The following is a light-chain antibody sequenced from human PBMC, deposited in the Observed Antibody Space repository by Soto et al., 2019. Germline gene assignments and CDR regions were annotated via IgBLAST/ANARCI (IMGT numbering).Light chain of an antibody. CDR3: QQYECDSPWT. J-gene: IGKJ1*01. CDR1: QSIIVW. Sequence: DIQMTHSPFTLYSSVGDRVTITCRARQSIIVWVAWYQQKPGKAPKLLIYDASSLESGVPSRFIGSGSGTDFILPISTLQPDDFATYYCQQYECDSPWTLGKWTTVDLK. CDR2: DAS. V-gene: IGKV1-5*01.